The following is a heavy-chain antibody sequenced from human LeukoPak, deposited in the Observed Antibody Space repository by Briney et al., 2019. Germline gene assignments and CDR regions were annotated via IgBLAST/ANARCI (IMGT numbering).Heavy chain of an antibody. Sequence: GGSLRLSCAASGFTFSSYWTSWVRQAPGKGLEWVANIKEDGSQKYYVDSVKGRFTISRDNAKNSMNLQMNSLRAEDTAVYYCARDKGWLQFDYWGQGTQVTASS. CDR3: ARDKGWLQFDY. CDR2: IKEDGSQK. CDR1: GFTFSSYW. V-gene: IGHV3-7*04. D-gene: IGHD5-24*01. J-gene: IGHJ4*02.